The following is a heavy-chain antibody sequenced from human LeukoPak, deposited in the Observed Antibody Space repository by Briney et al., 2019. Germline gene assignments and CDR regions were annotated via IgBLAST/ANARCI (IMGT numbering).Heavy chain of an antibody. CDR2: ISGDGGST. V-gene: IGHV3-43*02. J-gene: IGHJ4*02. CDR1: GFTFDDYA. Sequence: PGGSLRLSCAASGFTFDDYALHWVRQAPGKGLEWVSLISGDGGSTHYADSVKGRFTISRDNSKNSLYLQMNSLRTEDTALYYCAKSYGSGSYPVNWGQGTLVTVSS. CDR3: AKSYGSGSYPVN. D-gene: IGHD3-10*01.